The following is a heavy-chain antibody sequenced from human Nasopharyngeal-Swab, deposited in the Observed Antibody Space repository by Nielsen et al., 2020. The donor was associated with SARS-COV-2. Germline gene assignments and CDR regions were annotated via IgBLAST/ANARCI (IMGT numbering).Heavy chain of an antibody. CDR1: GGTFSSYA. CDR3: AREGITYYYGSGSYYSDY. CDR2: ISAYNGNT. Sequence: ASVKVSCKASGGTFSSYAISWVRQAPGQGLEWMGWISAYNGNTNYAQKLQGRVTMTTDTSTSTAYMELRSLRSDDTAVYYCAREGITYYYGSGSYYSDYWGQGTLVTVSS. D-gene: IGHD3-10*01. J-gene: IGHJ4*02. V-gene: IGHV1-18*01.